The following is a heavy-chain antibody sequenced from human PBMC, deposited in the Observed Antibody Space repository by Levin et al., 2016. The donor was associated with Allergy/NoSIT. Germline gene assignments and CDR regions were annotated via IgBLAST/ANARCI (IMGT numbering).Heavy chain of an antibody. CDR3: ARALLGGSSFDI. Sequence: VRQAPGKGLEWVGRTRNKAHSYTTEYAASVKGRFTISRDDSKNSLYLQMNSLKTEDTAVYYCARALLGGSSFDIWGQGTMVTVSS. J-gene: IGHJ3*02. CDR2: TRNKAHSYTT. V-gene: IGHV3-72*01. D-gene: IGHD1-26*01.